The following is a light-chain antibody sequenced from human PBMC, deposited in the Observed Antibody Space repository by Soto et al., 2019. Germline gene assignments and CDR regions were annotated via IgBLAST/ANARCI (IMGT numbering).Light chain of an antibody. CDR3: QQYNSYSIT. CDR2: KAS. CDR1: QSITSW. V-gene: IGKV1-5*03. J-gene: IGKJ5*01. Sequence: DIQMTQSPSTLSASVGDRVTITCRASQSITSWLAWYQQKPGRAPKLLIYKASSLESGVPSRFSGSGSGTEVTLTISSLQSDDFATYYCQQYNSYSITFGQGTRLEIK.